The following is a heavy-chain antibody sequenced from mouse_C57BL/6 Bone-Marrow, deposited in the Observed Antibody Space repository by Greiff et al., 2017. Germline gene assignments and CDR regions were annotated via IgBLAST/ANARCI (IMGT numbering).Heavy chain of an antibody. J-gene: IGHJ3*01. CDR2: IYPSDSET. CDR1: GYTFTSYW. Sequence: QVQLQQPGAELVRPGSSVKLSCKASGYTFTSYWMDWVKQRPGQGLEWIGNIYPSDSETHYNQKFKDKATLTVDKSSSTAYMQLSSLTSEDSAVYYCAALYDYDGAWFAYWGQGTLVTVSA. D-gene: IGHD2-4*01. V-gene: IGHV1-61*01. CDR3: AALYDYDGAWFAY.